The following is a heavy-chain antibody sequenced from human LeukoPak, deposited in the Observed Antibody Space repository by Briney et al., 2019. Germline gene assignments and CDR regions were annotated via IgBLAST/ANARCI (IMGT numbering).Heavy chain of an antibody. D-gene: IGHD6-6*01. V-gene: IGHV1-18*01. Sequence: ASVKVSCKASGYTFTSYGISWVRQAPGQGLEWMGWISAYNGNTNYAQKLQGRVTMTTDTSTSTVYMELSSLRSEDTAVYYCARVRPYSSSWDNWFDPWGQGTLVTVSS. CDR1: GYTFTSYG. CDR2: ISAYNGNT. J-gene: IGHJ5*02. CDR3: ARVRPYSSSWDNWFDP.